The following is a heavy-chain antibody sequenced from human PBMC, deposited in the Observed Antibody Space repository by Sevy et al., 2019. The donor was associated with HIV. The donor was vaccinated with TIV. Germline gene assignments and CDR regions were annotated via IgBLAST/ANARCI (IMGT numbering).Heavy chain of an antibody. CDR1: GFTLDDYA. CDR3: AKDIGSNALFMDV. J-gene: IGHJ6*02. D-gene: IGHD1-1*01. Sequence: GGSLRLSCAASGFTLDDYAMHWVRQAPGKGLEWVSGISWNSGSIGYADSVKGRFTISRDNAKNSLYLQMNSLRAEDTALYYCAKDIGSNALFMDVWGQGTTVTVSS. V-gene: IGHV3-9*01. CDR2: ISWNSGSI.